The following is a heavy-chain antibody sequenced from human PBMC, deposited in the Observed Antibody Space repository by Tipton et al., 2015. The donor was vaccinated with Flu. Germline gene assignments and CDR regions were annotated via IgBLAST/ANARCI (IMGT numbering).Heavy chain of an antibody. CDR2: IYYSGST. CDR1: GGSISSSSYY. CDR3: ARDPIGGVTDKDAFDI. Sequence: TLSLTCTVSGGSISSSSYYLGWIRQPPGKGLEWIGSIYYSGSTYYNPSLKSRVTMSVDTSKNQFSLKLSSVTAADTAVYYCARDPIGGVTDKDAFDIWGQGTLVTVSS. J-gene: IGHJ4*02. D-gene: IGHD2-21*02. V-gene: IGHV4-39*07.